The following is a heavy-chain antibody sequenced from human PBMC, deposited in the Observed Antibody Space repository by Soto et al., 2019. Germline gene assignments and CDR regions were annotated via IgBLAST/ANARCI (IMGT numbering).Heavy chain of an antibody. CDR1: GGSISSGGYY. CDR3: ARGGGRDYCISTSCYDPGPYFQH. Sequence: SETLSLTCTVSGGSISSGGYYWSWIRQHPGKGLEWIGYIYYSGSTYYNPSLKSRVTISVDTSRNQFSLKLSSVTAADTAVYYCARGGGRDYCISTSCYDPGPYFQHWGQGTLVTVSS. V-gene: IGHV4-31*03. J-gene: IGHJ1*01. D-gene: IGHD2-2*01. CDR2: IYYSGST.